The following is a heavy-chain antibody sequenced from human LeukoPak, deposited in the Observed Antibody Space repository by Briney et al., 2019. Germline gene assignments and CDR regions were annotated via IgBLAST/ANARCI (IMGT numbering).Heavy chain of an antibody. CDR1: GFTFSAYH. CDR2: IKPDGTTK. Sequence: GGSLRLSCAASGFTFSAYHINWVRQAPGKGLEWVANIKPDGTTKFYVDSVKGRFTISRDNALNSLYPQMNSLRAEDAAIYYCARSIPYGTTWYGRSDYWGQGTLVTVSS. D-gene: IGHD6-13*01. CDR3: ARSIPYGTTWYGRSDY. J-gene: IGHJ4*02. V-gene: IGHV3-7*03.